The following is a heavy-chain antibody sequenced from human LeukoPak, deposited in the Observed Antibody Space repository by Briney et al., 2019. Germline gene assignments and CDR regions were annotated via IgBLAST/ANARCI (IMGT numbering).Heavy chain of an antibody. CDR2: ISTSSSYI. Sequence: PGGSLRLSCAASGFTFSSYGMRWVRQAPGKGLEWVSSISTSSSYIYYADSVKGRFTISRDNAKNSLYLQMNSLRAEDTALYYCAKSRIAEGPESFDYWGQGTLVTVSS. J-gene: IGHJ4*02. D-gene: IGHD3-16*02. V-gene: IGHV3-21*04. CDR3: AKSRIAEGPESFDY. CDR1: GFTFSSYG.